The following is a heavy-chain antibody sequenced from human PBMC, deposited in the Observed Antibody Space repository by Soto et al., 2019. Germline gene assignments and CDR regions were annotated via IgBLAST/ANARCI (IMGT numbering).Heavy chain of an antibody. CDR2: IIPIFGPA. D-gene: IGHD1-1*01. V-gene: IGHV1-69*13. CDR3: ATGSFTSTGGRIGYHYNAMDV. CDR1: GGPFSSHS. J-gene: IGHJ6*02. Sequence: SVKVSCKSSGGPFSSHSINWVRQAPGQGLEWMGGIIPIFGPANFAKKFQGRVTITADESTTTAYMELSSLTSEDTAVYYCATGSFTSTGGRIGYHYNAMDVWGQGTTVTVSS.